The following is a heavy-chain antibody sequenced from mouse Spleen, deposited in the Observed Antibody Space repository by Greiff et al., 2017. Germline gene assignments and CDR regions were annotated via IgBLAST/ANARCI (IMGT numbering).Heavy chain of an antibody. Sequence: QVQLKESGAELARPGASVKLSCKASGYTFTSYGISWVKQRTGQGLEWIGEIYPRSGNTYYNEKFKGKATLTADKSSSTAYMELRSLTSEDSAVYFCALYYGTPFAYWGQGTLVTVSA. D-gene: IGHD2-1*01. CDR3: ALYYGTPFAY. J-gene: IGHJ3*01. CDR1: GYTFTSYG. V-gene: IGHV1-81*01. CDR2: IYPRSGNT.